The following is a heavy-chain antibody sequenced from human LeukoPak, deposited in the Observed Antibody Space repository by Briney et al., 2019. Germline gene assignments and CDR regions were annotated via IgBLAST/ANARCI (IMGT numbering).Heavy chain of an antibody. CDR3: ARGMGGGWTY. V-gene: IGHV3-21*01. CDR2: ISSSSSYI. J-gene: IGHJ4*02. D-gene: IGHD2-15*01. Sequence: PGGSLRLSCAASGFTFSSYAMSWVRQAPGKGLEWVSSISSSSSYIYYADSVKGRFTISRDNAKNSLYLQMNSLRAEDTAVYYCARGMGGGWTYWGQGTLVTVSS. CDR1: GFTFSSYA.